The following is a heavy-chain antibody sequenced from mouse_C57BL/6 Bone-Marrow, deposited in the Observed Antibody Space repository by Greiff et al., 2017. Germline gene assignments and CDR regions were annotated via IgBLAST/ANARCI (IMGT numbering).Heavy chain of an antibody. CDR1: GYTFTSYW. V-gene: IGHV1-74*01. D-gene: IGHD2-3*01. J-gene: IGHJ3*01. Sequence: VKLQQPGAELVKPGASVKVSCKASGYTFTSYWMHWVKQRPGQGLEWIGRIHPSDSDTNYNQKFKGKATLTVDKSSSTAYMQLSSLTSEDSAVYYCAIPDDGYSWFAYWGQGTLVTVSA. CDR3: AIPDDGYSWFAY. CDR2: IHPSDSDT.